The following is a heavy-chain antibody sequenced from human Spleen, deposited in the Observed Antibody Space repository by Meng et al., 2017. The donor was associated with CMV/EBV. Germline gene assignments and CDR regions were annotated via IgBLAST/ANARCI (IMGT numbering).Heavy chain of an antibody. CDR3: AISPKDVLLPVAMTV. Sequence: GGSLRLSCAASGFTFSNYWISWVRQAPGKGLEWVANIKEDGSQQYYLDSVNGRFTISRDNAKKSLYLQMNSLSAEDTAVYYSAISPKDVLLPVAMTVWGQGTLVTVSS. J-gene: IGHJ4*01. D-gene: IGHD3-22*01. V-gene: IGHV3-7*03. CDR1: GFTFSNYW. CDR2: IKEDGSQQ.